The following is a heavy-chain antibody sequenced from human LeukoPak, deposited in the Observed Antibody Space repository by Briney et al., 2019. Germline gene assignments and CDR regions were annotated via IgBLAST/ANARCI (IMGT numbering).Heavy chain of an antibody. CDR1: GFTFSSYA. CDR2: ISGDGGST. J-gene: IGHJ3*02. CDR3: AMSNIVVPAAIYAFDI. V-gene: IGHV3-43*02. D-gene: IGHD2-2*02. Sequence: GGSLRLSCAASGFTFSSYAMSWVRQAPGKGLEWVSLISGDGGSTYYADSVKGRFTISRDNSKNSLYLQMNSLRTEDTALYYCAMSNIVVPAAIYAFDIWGQGTMVTVSS.